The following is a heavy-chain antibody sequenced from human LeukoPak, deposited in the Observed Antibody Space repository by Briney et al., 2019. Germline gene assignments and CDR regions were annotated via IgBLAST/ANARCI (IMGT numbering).Heavy chain of an antibody. CDR1: GGSISSSSYY. Sequence: SETLSLTCSVSGGSISSSSYYWGWVRQPPGKGLEWIGNIYYSGGAYYTPSLKSRVIISVDTSKNRFSLKLSSVTAADTAVYYCARHLGYGSGSHGFDYWGQGTLVTVSS. D-gene: IGHD3-10*01. CDR2: IYYSGGA. J-gene: IGHJ4*02. CDR3: ARHLGYGSGSHGFDY. V-gene: IGHV4-39*01.